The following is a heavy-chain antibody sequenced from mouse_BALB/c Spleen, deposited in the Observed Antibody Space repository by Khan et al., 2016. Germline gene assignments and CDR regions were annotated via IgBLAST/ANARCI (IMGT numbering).Heavy chain of an antibody. Sequence: VQLQQSGAEIVKPGASVKLSCTASAFNIKDTNMHWVKQRPEQGLEWIGRIDPANGNTKYDPKFQGKATITADTSSNTAFLQLSSLTSEDTAVYYCASRTLTPQYFDVWGAGPTVTVSS. CDR2: IDPANGNT. CDR1: AFNIKDTN. CDR3: ASRTLTPQYFDV. V-gene: IGHV14-3*02. J-gene: IGHJ1*01.